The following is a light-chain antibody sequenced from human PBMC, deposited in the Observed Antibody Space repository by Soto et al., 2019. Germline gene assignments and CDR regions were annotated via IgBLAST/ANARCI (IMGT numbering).Light chain of an antibody. CDR3: QQYETSPLT. J-gene: IGKJ1*01. CDR2: GAS. Sequence: EIVWTQSPGTLSLSPGERVTLSCRASQSVSSDYLAWYQKKPGQAPRILIYGASSRATGIPDRFSGSGSGTDFTLTISRLEPEDFAVYDCQQYETSPLTFGQGTKVDTK. V-gene: IGKV3-20*01. CDR1: QSVSSDY.